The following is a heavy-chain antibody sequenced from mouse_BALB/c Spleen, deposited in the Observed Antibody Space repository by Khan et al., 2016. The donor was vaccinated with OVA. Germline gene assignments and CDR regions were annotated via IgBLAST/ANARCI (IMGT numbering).Heavy chain of an antibody. CDR1: GFTFSYYR. CDR3: SRGGYYYGTPFDY. J-gene: IGHJ2*01. D-gene: IGHD1-1*01. Sequence: VQLVETGGGLVRPGNSLKLSCVTSGFTFSYYRMHWLRQFPGKRLEWIAVITVKSDNSGANYAESVKGRFTISSDDSKSSVNMQMSRLREEETATYYCSRGGYYYGTPFDYWGQGTTLTVSA. V-gene: IGHV13-2*02. CDR2: ITVKSDNSGA.